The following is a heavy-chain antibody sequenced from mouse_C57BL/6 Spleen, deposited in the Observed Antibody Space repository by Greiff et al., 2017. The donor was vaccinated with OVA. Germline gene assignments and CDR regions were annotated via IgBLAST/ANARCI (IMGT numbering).Heavy chain of an antibody. CDR3: ARQGDYYGSSYAMDY. J-gene: IGHJ4*01. CDR1: GFTFSDYG. V-gene: IGHV5-15*01. D-gene: IGHD1-1*01. Sequence: DVQLQESGGGLVQPGGSLKLSCAASGFTFSDYGMAWVRQAPRKGPEWVAFISNLAYSIYYADTVTGRFTISRENAKNTLYLEMSSLRSEDTAMYYCARQGDYYGSSYAMDYWGQGTSVTVSS. CDR2: ISNLAYSI.